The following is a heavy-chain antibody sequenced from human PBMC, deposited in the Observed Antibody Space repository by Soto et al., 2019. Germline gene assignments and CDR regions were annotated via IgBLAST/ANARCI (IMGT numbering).Heavy chain of an antibody. CDR2: ISGSGGST. V-gene: IGHV3-23*01. CDR3: AKAPVREARGYYLEY. J-gene: IGHJ4*02. Sequence: PGGSLRLSCAASGFTFSSYAMSWVRQAPGKGLEWVSAISGSGGSTYYACSVKGRFTISRDNSKNTLYLQMDSLRAEDTAIYYCAKAPVREARGYYLEYWGQGTLVTVSS. CDR1: GFTFSSYA. D-gene: IGHD1-26*01.